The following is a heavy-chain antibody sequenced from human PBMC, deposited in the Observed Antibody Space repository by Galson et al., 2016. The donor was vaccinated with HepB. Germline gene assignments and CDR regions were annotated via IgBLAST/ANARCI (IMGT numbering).Heavy chain of an antibody. CDR3: ARHCSGGSCYHPDY. V-gene: IGHV5-10-1*01. D-gene: IGHD2-15*01. J-gene: IGHJ4*02. CDR2: IDPSASQT. Sequence: QSGADVKKPGESLRISCKTSGYSFTSYWISWVRQMPGNGLEWMGRIDPSASQTKYGPSFQGHVTISADKSISTAYLEWSSLKSSDNAIYYGARHCSGGSCYHPDYWGQGTLVTVSS. CDR1: GYSFTSYW.